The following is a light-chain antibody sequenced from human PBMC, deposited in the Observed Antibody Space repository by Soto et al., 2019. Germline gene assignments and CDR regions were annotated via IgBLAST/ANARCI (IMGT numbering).Light chain of an antibody. V-gene: IGLV2-14*01. CDR2: DVS. J-gene: IGLJ7*01. CDR1: SSDVGGYNY. Sequence: QSALTQPASVSGSPGQSITISCTGTSSDVGGYNYVSWYQQHPGKAPKLMIYDVSNRPSGVSNRFSGSKSGNTASLTISGLQAEDEADYYCSSYTSRSTPYAVFGGGTQLTVL. CDR3: SSYTSRSTPYAV.